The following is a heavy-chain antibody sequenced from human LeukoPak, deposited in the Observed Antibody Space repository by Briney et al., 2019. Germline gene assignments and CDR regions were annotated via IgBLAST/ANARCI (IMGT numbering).Heavy chain of an antibody. Sequence: GRSLRLSCAASGFTFSSYGMHWVRQAPGKGLEWVAVISYDGSNKYYADSVKGRFTISRDNSKNTLYLQMNSLRAEDTAVYYCAKGGLLWFGELTIDYWGQGTPVTVSS. D-gene: IGHD3-10*01. J-gene: IGHJ4*02. V-gene: IGHV3-30*18. CDR3: AKGGLLWFGELTIDY. CDR2: ISYDGSNK. CDR1: GFTFSSYG.